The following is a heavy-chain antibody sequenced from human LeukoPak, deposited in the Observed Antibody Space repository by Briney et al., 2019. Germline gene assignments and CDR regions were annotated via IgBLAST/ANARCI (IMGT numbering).Heavy chain of an antibody. CDR3: ARINHDVAVAGALDS. CDR1: GFSLSTSGMC. V-gene: IGHV2-70*11. J-gene: IGHJ4*02. D-gene: IGHD6-19*01. CDR2: IDWDDDK. Sequence: ESGPTLVKPTQTLTLTCTLSGFSLSTSGMCVSWIRQPPGKALEWLARIDWDDDKYYTTSLKTRLTISKDTSKNQVVLTMTNMDPVDTATYYCARINHDVAVAGALDSWGQGTLVTVSS.